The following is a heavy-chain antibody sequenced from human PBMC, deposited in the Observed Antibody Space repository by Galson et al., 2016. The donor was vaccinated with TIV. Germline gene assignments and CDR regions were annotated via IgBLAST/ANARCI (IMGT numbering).Heavy chain of an antibody. CDR2: IFYVGNT. D-gene: IGHD2-2*02. J-gene: IGHJ4*02. CDR1: GGSISDSTYY. V-gene: IGHV4-39*07. CDR3: ARDCSNTNCYTDPIYFDS. Sequence: SETLSLTCTVSGGSISDSTYYWGWVRQPPGKNLEWVGSIFYVGNTLYSPSLKSRLTMSVDTSKNQFSLRLSSVTAADTAVYYCARDCSNTNCYTDPIYFDSWGQGALVTVSS.